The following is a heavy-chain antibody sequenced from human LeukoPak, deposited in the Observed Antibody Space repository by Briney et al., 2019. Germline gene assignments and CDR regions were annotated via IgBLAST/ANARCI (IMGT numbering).Heavy chain of an antibody. CDR3: AKTVTDY. CDR2: IKQDGSEK. V-gene: IGHV3-7*03. CDR1: GFSFGFNTYG. Sequence: GRSLRLSCVASGFSFGFNTYGMQWVRQTPGKGLEWVANIKQDGSEKYYVDSVKGRFTISRDNAKNSLYLQMNSLRAEDTAVYYCAKTVTDYWGQGTLVTVSS. J-gene: IGHJ4*02. D-gene: IGHD3-10*01.